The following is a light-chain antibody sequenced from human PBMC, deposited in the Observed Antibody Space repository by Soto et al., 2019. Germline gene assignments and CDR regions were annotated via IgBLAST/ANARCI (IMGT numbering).Light chain of an antibody. V-gene: IGKV1-9*01. CDR3: QQRNSYPIT. J-gene: IGKJ5*01. CDR2: TAS. Sequence: DIQLTQSPSFLSASVGDRVTITCRASQGISSYLAWYQQKRGKAPNPXIHTASTLPSGVPSRFSGSGSGTEFTLTISSLQPEDFATYYCQQRNSYPITFGQGTRLEIK. CDR1: QGISSY.